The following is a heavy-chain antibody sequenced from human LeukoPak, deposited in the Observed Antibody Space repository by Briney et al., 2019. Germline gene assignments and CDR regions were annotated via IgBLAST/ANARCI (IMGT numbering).Heavy chain of an antibody. CDR1: GFTFSTYA. CDR3: AKAGDRNYFDY. D-gene: IGHD3-22*01. J-gene: IGHJ4*02. V-gene: IGHV3-23*01. CDR2: ISPTGDGA. Sequence: PGGSLRLSCAASGFTFSTYALHWVRQAPGKGLEWVSGISPTGDGAYYADSVKGRFTISRDNSKNTLYVHMNSLRAEDTAVYHCAKAGDRNYFDYWGQGALVTVSS.